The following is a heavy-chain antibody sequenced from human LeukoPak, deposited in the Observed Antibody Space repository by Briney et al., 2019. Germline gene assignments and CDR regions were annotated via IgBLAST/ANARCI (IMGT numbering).Heavy chain of an antibody. CDR2: IIPIFGTA. V-gene: IGHV1-69*05. CDR1: GGTFSSYA. D-gene: IGHD3-10*01. Sequence: ASVKVSCKASGGTFSSYAISWARQAPGQGLEWMGRIIPIFGTANYAQKFQGRVTITTDESTSTAYMELSSLRSEDTAVYYCARDRGSYYYGSGSYYTIDYWGQGTLVTVSS. J-gene: IGHJ4*02. CDR3: ARDRGSYYYGSGSYYTIDY.